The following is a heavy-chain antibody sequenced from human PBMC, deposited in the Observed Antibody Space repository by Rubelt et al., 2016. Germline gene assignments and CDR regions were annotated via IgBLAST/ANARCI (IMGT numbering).Heavy chain of an antibody. CDR1: GFTVNSTY. Sequence: EVQLVESGGGLVQPGGSLRLSCSASGFTVNSTYMSWVRQAPGKGLEWVSVIYSGGSTYYADPVKGRFTTSRDKSKNTLYLKMNSLRAEDTAVYYCARVTFGGINAFDIWGQGTMVTVSS. J-gene: IGHJ3*02. CDR3: ARVTFGGINAFDI. V-gene: IGHV3-66*01. CDR2: IYSGGST. D-gene: IGHD3-16*01.